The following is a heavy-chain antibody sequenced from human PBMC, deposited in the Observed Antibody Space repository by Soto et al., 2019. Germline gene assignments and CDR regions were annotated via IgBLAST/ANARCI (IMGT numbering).Heavy chain of an antibody. CDR2: IYPGDSDT. D-gene: IGHD6-13*01. CDR3: ARRSIGLVSDAFDI. J-gene: IGHJ3*02. V-gene: IGHV5-51*01. CDR1: GFTFTSYW. Sequence: PGESLKISCQGSGFTFTSYWIGWVRQMPGKGLEWLGIIYPGDSDTRYSPSFQGQVTISADKSISTAYLQWSSLKASDTAMYYCARRSIGLVSDAFDIWGQGTMVTVSS.